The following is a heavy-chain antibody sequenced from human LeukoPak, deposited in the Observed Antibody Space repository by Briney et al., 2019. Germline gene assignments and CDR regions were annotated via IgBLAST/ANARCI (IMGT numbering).Heavy chain of an antibody. D-gene: IGHD1-1*01. V-gene: IGHV3-30*18. J-gene: IGHJ6*02. CDR2: ISYDGSNK. CDR1: GFTFSSYS. CDR3: AKEYNWNDNYYYGMDV. Sequence: GGSLRLSCAASGFTFSSYSMNWVRQAPGKGLEWVAVISYDGSNKYYADSVKGRITISRDNSKNTLYLQMNSLRAEDTAVYYCAKEYNWNDNYYYGMDVWGQGTTVTVSS.